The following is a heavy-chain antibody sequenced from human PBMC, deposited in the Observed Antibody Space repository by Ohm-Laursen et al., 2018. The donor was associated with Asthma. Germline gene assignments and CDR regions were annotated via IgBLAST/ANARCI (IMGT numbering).Heavy chain of an antibody. D-gene: IGHD3-16*01. CDR1: GFTFSNAW. V-gene: IGHV3-7*05. CDR3: ATNLPYEAENY. J-gene: IGHJ4*02. CDR2: IYPGGGEK. Sequence: SLRLSCAASGFTFSNAWMSWVRQAPGKGLEWVANIYPGGGEKYYVDSVDGRFTISRDNAKNSLYLQMNSLRAEDTAVYYCATNLPYEAENYWGQGTLVTVSS.